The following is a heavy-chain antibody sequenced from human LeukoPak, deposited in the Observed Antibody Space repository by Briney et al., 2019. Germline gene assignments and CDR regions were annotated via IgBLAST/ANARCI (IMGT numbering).Heavy chain of an antibody. CDR3: AREVATMVRGVILNDAFDI. D-gene: IGHD3-10*01. J-gene: IGHJ3*02. CDR2: INHSGST. V-gene: IGHV4-34*01. Sequence: PSETLSLTCAVYGGSFSGYYWSWIRQPLGKGLEWIGEINHSGSTNYNPSLKSRVTISVDTSKNQFSLKLSSVTAADTAVYYCAREVATMVRGVILNDAFDIWDQGTMVTVSS. CDR1: GGSFSGYY.